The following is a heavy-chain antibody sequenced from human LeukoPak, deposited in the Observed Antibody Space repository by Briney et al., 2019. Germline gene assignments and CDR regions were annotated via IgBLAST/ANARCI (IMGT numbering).Heavy chain of an antibody. CDR3: IRGLGGRSGY. V-gene: IGHV3-74*01. J-gene: IGHJ4*02. D-gene: IGHD3-16*01. CDR1: GFTFRTYW. CDR2: TNEDGSIT. Sequence: GGSLRLSCAASGFTFRTYWMHWVRQAPGKGLVWVSRTNEDGSITNYADSVKGRFTISRDNAKDTLYLQMNGLRAEDTAVYHCIRGLGGRSGYWGQGTLVTVSS.